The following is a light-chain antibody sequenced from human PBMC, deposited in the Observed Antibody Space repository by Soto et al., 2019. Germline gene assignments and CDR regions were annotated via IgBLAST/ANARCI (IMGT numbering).Light chain of an antibody. CDR1: QSVTSNY. V-gene: IGKV3-20*01. J-gene: IGKJ1*01. CDR3: QQHGTSPPSWT. Sequence: ETVLTQSPGTLSLSPGERATLFCRASQSVTSNYLAWYQQKPGQAPRLLIYGASSRATGIPDRFSGSGSETDFTLTIIRLEPEDFAVYYCQQHGTSPPSWTFGQGTKVEIK. CDR2: GAS.